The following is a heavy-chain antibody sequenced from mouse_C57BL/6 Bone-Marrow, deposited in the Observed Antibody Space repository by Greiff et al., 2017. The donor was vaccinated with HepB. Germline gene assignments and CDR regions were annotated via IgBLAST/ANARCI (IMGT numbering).Heavy chain of an antibody. Sequence: VQLQQSGAELVRPGTSVKVSCKASGYAFTNYLIEWVKQRPGQGLEWIGVINPGSGGTNYNEKFKGKAKLTADKSSSTAYMQLSSLTSEDSAVYFCARGSYYYGSSDAMDYWGQGTSVTVSS. D-gene: IGHD1-1*01. CDR2: INPGSGGT. CDR1: GYAFTNYL. V-gene: IGHV1-54*01. CDR3: ARGSYYYGSSDAMDY. J-gene: IGHJ4*01.